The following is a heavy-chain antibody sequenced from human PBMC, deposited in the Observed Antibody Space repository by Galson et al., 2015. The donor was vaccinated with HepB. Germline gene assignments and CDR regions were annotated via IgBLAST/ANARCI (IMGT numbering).Heavy chain of an antibody. CDR2: ISYDGTNE. Sequence: SLRLSCAASGFIFSTYVIHWVRQAPGKGLEWVAAISYDGTNEYYADSVKGRFTISRDNSKNMLYLQMNSLRTEDTAVYYCARGVIWGQGTLVTVSS. V-gene: IGHV3-30*04. J-gene: IGHJ4*02. CDR1: GFIFSTYV. D-gene: IGHD2-21*01. CDR3: ARGVI.